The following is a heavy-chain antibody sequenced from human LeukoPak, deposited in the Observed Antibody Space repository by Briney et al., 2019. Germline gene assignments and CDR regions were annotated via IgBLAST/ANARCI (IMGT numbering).Heavy chain of an antibody. CDR2: ISSSSSYI. J-gene: IGHJ3*02. D-gene: IGHD2/OR15-2a*01. V-gene: IGHV3-21*01. Sequence: KTGGSPRLSCAASGFTFSSYSMNWVRQAPGKGLEWVSSISSSSSYIYYADSVKGRFTISRDNAKNSLYLQLNSLRAEDTAVYYCASFNRDDAFDIWGQGTMVTVSS. CDR1: GFTFSSYS. CDR3: ASFNRDDAFDI.